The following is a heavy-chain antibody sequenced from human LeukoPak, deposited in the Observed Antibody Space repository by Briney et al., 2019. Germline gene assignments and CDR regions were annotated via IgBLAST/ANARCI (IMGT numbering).Heavy chain of an antibody. Sequence: GGSLRLSCAASGFTFDDYAMHWVRQAPGKGLEWVSGISWNSGSIGYADSVKGRFTISRDNAKNSLCLQMNSLRAEDTALYYCAKSKFYYDSSGYWEGFDYWGQGTLVTVSS. CDR1: GFTFDDYA. V-gene: IGHV3-9*01. CDR3: AKSKFYYDSSGYWEGFDY. D-gene: IGHD3-22*01. CDR2: ISWNSGSI. J-gene: IGHJ4*02.